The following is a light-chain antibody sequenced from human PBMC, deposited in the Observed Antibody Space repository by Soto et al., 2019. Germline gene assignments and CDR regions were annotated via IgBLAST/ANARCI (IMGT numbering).Light chain of an antibody. CDR1: QSVSSS. Sequence: EIVLTQSPSTLSLSPGERATLSCRASQSVSSSLAWYQQKPSQAPRLLIFGSSSRATGIPDRFSGSGSGTDFTLTISRLEPEDFAVYYCQHYGSSLWTFGQGTKVDTK. CDR2: GSS. V-gene: IGKV3-20*01. J-gene: IGKJ1*01. CDR3: QHYGSSLWT.